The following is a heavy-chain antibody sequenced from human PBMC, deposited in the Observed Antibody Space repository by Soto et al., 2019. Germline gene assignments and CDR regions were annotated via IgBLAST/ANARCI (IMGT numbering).Heavy chain of an antibody. J-gene: IGHJ4*02. V-gene: IGHV3-21*01. CDR2: ISSSSSYI. CDR1: GFTFSSYS. Sequence: GGSLRLSCAASGFTFSSYSMNWVRQAPGKGLEWVSSISSSSSYIYYADSVKGRFTISRDNAKNSLYLQMNSLRAEDTAVYYCVRFLTFGGAPDPTYFDYWGQGTLVTVSS. D-gene: IGHD3-16*01. CDR3: VRFLTFGGAPDPTYFDY.